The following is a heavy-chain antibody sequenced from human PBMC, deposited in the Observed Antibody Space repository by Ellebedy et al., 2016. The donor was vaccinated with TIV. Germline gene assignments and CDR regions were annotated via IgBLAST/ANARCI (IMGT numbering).Heavy chain of an antibody. CDR1: GFTFDDYG. CDR2: INWNGGST. D-gene: IGHD4-23*01. J-gene: IGHJ4*02. Sequence: GGSLRLXCAASGFTFDDYGMSWVRQAPGKGLEWVSGINWNGGSTGYADSVKGRFTISRDNAKNSLYLQMNSLRDEDKAVYYCALESVTTVGTTLFDSWGQGTLVTVSS. CDR3: ALESVTTVGTTLFDS. V-gene: IGHV3-20*04.